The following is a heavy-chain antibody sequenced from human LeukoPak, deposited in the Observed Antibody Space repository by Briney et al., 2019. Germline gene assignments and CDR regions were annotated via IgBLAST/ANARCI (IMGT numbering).Heavy chain of an antibody. CDR3: ARYGYYDSSGYYSLPFDY. D-gene: IGHD3-22*01. CDR2: INQDGSEK. J-gene: IGHJ4*02. CDR1: GFTFSSYW. Sequence: GGSLRLSCAVSGFTFSSYWMSWVRQAPGKGLEWVANINQDGSEKYYVDSVKGRFTISRDNGKNSLYLRMNSLRAEDTAVYYCARYGYYDSSGYYSLPFDYWGQGTLVTVSS. V-gene: IGHV3-7*01.